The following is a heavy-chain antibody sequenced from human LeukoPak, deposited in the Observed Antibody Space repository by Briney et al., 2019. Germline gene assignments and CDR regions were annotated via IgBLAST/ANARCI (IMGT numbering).Heavy chain of an antibody. D-gene: IGHD2-15*01. CDR1: GGTFSSYG. CDR2: ISVYNGHT. J-gene: IGHJ5*02. Sequence: ASVKVSCKASGGTFSSYGISWVRQAPGQRLEWMGWISVYNGHTTYAQKFQDRVTMTTDTSTNTAYMELRSLRSDDTAVYYCARFCSGGGCYHNWFDPWGQGTLVSVSS. CDR3: ARFCSGGGCYHNWFDP. V-gene: IGHV1-18*01.